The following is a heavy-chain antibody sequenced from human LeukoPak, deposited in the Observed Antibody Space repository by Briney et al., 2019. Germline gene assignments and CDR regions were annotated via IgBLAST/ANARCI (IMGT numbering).Heavy chain of an antibody. V-gene: IGHV4-39*01. CDR1: GGSISSSSYY. CDR2: IYYSGST. D-gene: IGHD1-14*01. J-gene: IGHJ3*02. Sequence: PSETLSLTCTVSGGSISSSSYYWGWIRQPPGKGLEWIGSIYYSGSTYYNPSLKSRVTISVDTSKNQFSLKLSSVTAADTAVYYCARATGRKAFDIWGQGTMVTVSS. CDR3: ARATGRKAFDI.